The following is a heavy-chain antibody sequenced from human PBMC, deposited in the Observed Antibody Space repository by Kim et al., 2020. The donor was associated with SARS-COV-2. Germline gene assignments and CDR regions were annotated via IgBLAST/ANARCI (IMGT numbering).Heavy chain of an antibody. CDR3: ARDLRYPIAVAGLHDAFDI. D-gene: IGHD6-19*01. V-gene: IGHV3-21*01. CDR2: ISSSSSYI. J-gene: IGHJ3*02. Sequence: GGSLRLSCAASGFTFSSYSMNWVRQAPGKGLEWVSSISSSSSYIYYADSVKGRFTISRDNAKNSLYLQMNSLRAEDTAVYYCARDLRYPIAVAGLHDAFDIWGQGTMVTVSS. CDR1: GFTFSSYS.